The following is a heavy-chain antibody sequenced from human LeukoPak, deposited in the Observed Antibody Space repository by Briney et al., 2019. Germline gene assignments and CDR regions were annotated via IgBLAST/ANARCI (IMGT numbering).Heavy chain of an antibody. CDR3: ARDRAFASGRGSFDF. J-gene: IGHJ4*02. Sequence: ASVKVSCKASGYTFTSYGFTWVRQAPGQGLEWMGWISAYNGNTRYAQKFQGRVTMTTETTTATAYMELRGLRSDDTAVYFCARDRAFASGRGSFDFWGQGTLLTVSS. V-gene: IGHV1-18*01. CDR2: ISAYNGNT. CDR1: GYTFTSYG. D-gene: IGHD3-10*01.